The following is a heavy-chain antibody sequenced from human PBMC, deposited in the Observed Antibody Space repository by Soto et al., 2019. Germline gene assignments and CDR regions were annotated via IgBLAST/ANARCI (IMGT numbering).Heavy chain of an antibody. D-gene: IGHD6-25*01. J-gene: IGHJ5*02. Sequence: GGSLRLSCAASGFTFSRHWMHWVRQTPGKGPVWVSRINDDGSSTKYADSVKGRFTIARDNAKNTVFLQMSSPRAEDTAVYYCAREVIAANGTIRWFAPWGQGTLVTVSS. CDR1: GFTFSRHW. V-gene: IGHV3-74*03. CDR3: AREVIAANGTIRWFAP. CDR2: INDDGSST.